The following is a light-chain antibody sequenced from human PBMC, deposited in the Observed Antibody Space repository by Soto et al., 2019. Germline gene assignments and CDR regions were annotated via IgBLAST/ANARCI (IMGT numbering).Light chain of an antibody. CDR1: QSVGRNF. Sequence: VLTQSPGTLSLSPGDSATLSCRASQSVGRNFLAWYQQKTGQAPRLLIYRESNRATGIPDRVSGSGSGTDFTLTIYRLEPEDIAVYYCQKYSISPITFGQGTRLEIK. CDR2: RES. CDR3: QKYSISPIT. J-gene: IGKJ5*01. V-gene: IGKV3-20*01.